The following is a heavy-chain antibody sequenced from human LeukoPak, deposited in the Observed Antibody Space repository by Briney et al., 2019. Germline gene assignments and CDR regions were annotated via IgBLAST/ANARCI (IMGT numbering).Heavy chain of an antibody. J-gene: IGHJ5*02. CDR2: IIPIFGIA. CDR1: GGTFSSYA. CDR3: ARDPGVSDWFDP. Sequence: SVKVSCKASGGTFSSYAISWVRQAPGQGLEWMGRIIPIFGIANYAQKFQGRVTITAGKSTSTAYMELSSLRSEDTAVYYCARDPGVSDWFDPWGQGTLVTVSS. D-gene: IGHD2-8*01. V-gene: IGHV1-69*04.